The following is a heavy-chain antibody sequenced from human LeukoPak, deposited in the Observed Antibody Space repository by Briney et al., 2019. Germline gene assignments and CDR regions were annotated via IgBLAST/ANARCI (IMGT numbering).Heavy chain of an antibody. D-gene: IGHD5-24*01. Sequence: GGSLRLSCAASGFTFSSYNMNWVRQAPGKGLEWVSYISSRSSTIYYADSMKGRFTISRDNAKNSLYLQMNSLRAEDTAVYYCAIAMAGYPFDYWGQGTLVTVSS. CDR1: GFTFSSYN. V-gene: IGHV3-48*01. J-gene: IGHJ4*02. CDR2: ISSRSSTI. CDR3: AIAMAGYPFDY.